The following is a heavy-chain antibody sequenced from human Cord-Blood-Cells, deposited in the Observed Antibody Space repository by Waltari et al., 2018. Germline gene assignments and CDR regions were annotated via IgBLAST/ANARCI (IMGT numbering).Heavy chain of an antibody. CDR1: GGSISSSSYY. V-gene: IGHV4-39*01. CDR2: IYYSVST. J-gene: IGHJ4*02. CDR3: ARSYYYILTGYPQFDY. Sequence: QLQLQESGPGLVKPSETLSLTCTVSGGSISSSSYYWGWIRQPPGKGLEWIGSIYYSVSTYYNPSLKSRVTISVDTSKNQFSLKLSSVTAADTAVYYCARSYYYILTGYPQFDYWGQGTLVTVSS. D-gene: IGHD3-9*01.